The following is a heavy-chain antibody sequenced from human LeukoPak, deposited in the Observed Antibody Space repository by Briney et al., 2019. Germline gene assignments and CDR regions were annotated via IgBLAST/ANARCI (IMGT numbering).Heavy chain of an antibody. J-gene: IGHJ4*02. CDR3: ARQVDTSMALPDY. Sequence: ASVNVSCKTSGYTFTSYGVSWVRQAPGQRLEWMGWISTYNYNTNYAQKFRGRVTLTKDTSTSTVYMELRSLRFDDTAIYYCARQVDTSMALPDYWGQGTLVTVSS. D-gene: IGHD5-18*01. CDR2: ISTYNYNT. V-gene: IGHV1-18*01. CDR1: GYTFTSYG.